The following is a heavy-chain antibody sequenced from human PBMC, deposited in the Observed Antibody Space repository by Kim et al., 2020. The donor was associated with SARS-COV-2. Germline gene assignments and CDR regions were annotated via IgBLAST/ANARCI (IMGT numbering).Heavy chain of an antibody. D-gene: IGHD2-21*01. CDR2: EDGSGK. V-gene: IGHV3-7*03. J-gene: IGHJ4*02. Sequence: EDGSGKYYVGSVKGRFTISRDNAKNSVYLQMNSLRAEDTAVYYCVRGGRLWWGQGTLVTVSS. CDR3: VRGGRLW.